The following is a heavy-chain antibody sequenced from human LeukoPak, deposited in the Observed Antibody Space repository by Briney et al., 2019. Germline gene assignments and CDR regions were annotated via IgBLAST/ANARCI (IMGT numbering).Heavy chain of an antibody. Sequence: SETLSLTCAVYGGSFSGYYWSWIRQPPGKGLEWIGEINHSGSTNYNPSLKSRVTISVDTSKNQFSLKLSSVTAADMAVYYCARIGYCSSTCCPYYYYYYMDVWGKGTTVTVSS. CDR1: GGSFSGYY. D-gene: IGHD2-2*01. J-gene: IGHJ6*03. CDR3: ARIGYCSSTCCPYYYYYYMDV. CDR2: INHSGST. V-gene: IGHV4-34*01.